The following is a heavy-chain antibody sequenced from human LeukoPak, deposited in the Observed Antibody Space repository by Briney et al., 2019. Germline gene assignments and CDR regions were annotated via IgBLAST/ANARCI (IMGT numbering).Heavy chain of an antibody. D-gene: IGHD6-19*01. CDR2: ISSSSSYI. CDR3: ARDMYSSGWYVRSSAFDI. Sequence: GGSLRLSCAASGFTFSSYSMNWVRQAPGKGLEWVSSISSSSSYIYYADSVKGRFIISRDNSKNTLYLQMNSLRAEDTAVYYCARDMYSSGWYVRSSAFDIWGQGTMVTVSS. V-gene: IGHV3-21*01. J-gene: IGHJ3*02. CDR1: GFTFSSYS.